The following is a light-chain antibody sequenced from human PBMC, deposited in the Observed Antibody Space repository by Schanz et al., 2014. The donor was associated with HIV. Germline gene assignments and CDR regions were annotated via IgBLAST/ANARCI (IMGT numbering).Light chain of an antibody. CDR2: EVS. CDR1: SSDVGGYNY. CDR3: SSYTTSKTHV. Sequence: QSALTQPASVSGSPGQSITISCTGTSSDVGGYNYVSWYQQHPGKAPKLMIYEVSKRPSGVSNRFSGSRSGSTASLTISGLQAEDEAEYFCSSYTTSKTHVFGSGTKLTVL. V-gene: IGLV2-14*01. J-gene: IGLJ1*01.